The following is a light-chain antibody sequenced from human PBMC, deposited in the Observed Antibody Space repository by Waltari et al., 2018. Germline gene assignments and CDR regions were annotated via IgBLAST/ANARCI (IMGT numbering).Light chain of an antibody. CDR1: SSAVGGYNS. V-gene: IGLV2-14*03. Sequence: QSALTQPAPVSGSPGQSITLSCTGLSSAVGGYNSVSWYQQYPGKAPNLSIYYVSTRPSGVSNRFSGSKSGNTASLTISGLQAEDEADYYCSSYTSSSPYVFGTGTKVTVL. CDR3: SSYTSSSPYV. CDR2: YVS. J-gene: IGLJ1*01.